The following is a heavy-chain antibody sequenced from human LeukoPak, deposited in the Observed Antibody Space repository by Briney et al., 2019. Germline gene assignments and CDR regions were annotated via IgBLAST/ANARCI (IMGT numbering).Heavy chain of an antibody. CDR1: GYTFTGYY. D-gene: IGHD3-22*01. Sequence: GASVKVSCKASGYTFTGYYMHWVRQAPGQALEWMVRINPNSGGTNYAQKFQGRVTMTMDTSISTAYMELSRLRSDDTAVYYCSRASTVMYYYDSSGFIARDYWGQGTLVTVSS. V-gene: IGHV1-2*06. J-gene: IGHJ4*02. CDR2: INPNSGGT. CDR3: SRASTVMYYYDSSGFIARDY.